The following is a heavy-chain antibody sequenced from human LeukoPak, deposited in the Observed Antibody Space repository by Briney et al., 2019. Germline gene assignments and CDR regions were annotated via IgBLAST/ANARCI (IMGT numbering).Heavy chain of an antibody. CDR3: AKLSGGSLFYYYYYYMDV. D-gene: IGHD2-15*01. CDR1: GFTFSSYA. CDR2: ISVSGGST. V-gene: IGHV3-23*01. J-gene: IGHJ6*03. Sequence: PGGSLRLSSAASGFTFSSYAMGWVPQAPGKGLEWVSAISVSGGSTYYADSVKGRFTISRDNSKNTLYLQMNSLRAEDTAVYYCAKLSGGSLFYYYYYYMDVWGKGTTVTVSS.